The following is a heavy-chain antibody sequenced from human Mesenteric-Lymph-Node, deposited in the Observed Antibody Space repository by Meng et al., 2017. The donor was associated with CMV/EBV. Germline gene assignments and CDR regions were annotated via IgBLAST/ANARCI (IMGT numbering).Heavy chain of an antibody. Sequence: GGSLRLSCAASGFTVSSNYMSWVRQAPGKGLEWVSVIYSGGNTYYADSVKDRFTISRDNSKNALYLQMNSLRGEDTAVYYCARASSAAAGYYFDYWGQGTLVTVSS. J-gene: IGHJ4*02. V-gene: IGHV3-66*02. D-gene: IGHD6-13*01. CDR2: IYSGGNT. CDR1: GFTVSSNY. CDR3: ARASSAAAGYYFDY.